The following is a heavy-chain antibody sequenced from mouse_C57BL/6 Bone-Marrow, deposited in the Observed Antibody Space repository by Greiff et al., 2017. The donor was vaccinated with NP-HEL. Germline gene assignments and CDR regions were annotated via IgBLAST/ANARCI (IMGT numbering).Heavy chain of an antibody. CDR3: ARDSYYGDY. D-gene: IGHD1-1*01. Sequence: VQLQQSGPGLVKPSQSLSLTCSVTGYSITSGYYWNWIRQFPGNKLEWMGYISYDGSNNYNPSLKNRISITRDTSKNQFFLKLNSVTTEDTATYYCARDSYYGDYWGQGTTLTVSS. V-gene: IGHV3-6*01. J-gene: IGHJ2*01. CDR1: GYSITSGYY. CDR2: ISYDGSN.